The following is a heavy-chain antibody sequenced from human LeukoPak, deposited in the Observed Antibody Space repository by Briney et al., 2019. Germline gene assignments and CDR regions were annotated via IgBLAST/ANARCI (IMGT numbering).Heavy chain of an antibody. CDR1: GYNFISYY. CDR3: AREDVVLVDGVRYLYYGLDV. Sequence: GASVKVSCKASGYNFISYYMHWVRQAPGQGLEWMGIINPSGGSTGYAQKFKDRVTMTRDTSTSTVYMEMSRLKSEDTAVYYCAREDVVLVDGVRYLYYGLDVWGQGTTVTVSS. V-gene: IGHV1-46*01. D-gene: IGHD6-19*01. CDR2: INPSGGST. J-gene: IGHJ6*02.